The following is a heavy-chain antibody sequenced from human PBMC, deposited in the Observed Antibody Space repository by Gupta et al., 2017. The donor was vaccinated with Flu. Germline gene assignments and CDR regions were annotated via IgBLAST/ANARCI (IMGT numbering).Heavy chain of an antibody. CDR2: VNPNSGNP. D-gene: IGHD2-21*02. CDR1: GYAFTGYV. Sequence: QVQLVQSGAEVKKPGASVKVSCTPSGYAFTGYVINWVRQAAGQGLEWMGWVNPNSGNPVYAQSFQGRVAMTTDTTISTAYMELSSLTSDDTAVYDCAREVTSRGFDSWGQGTLVTVSS. V-gene: IGHV1-8*01. J-gene: IGHJ4*02. CDR3: AREVTSRGFDS.